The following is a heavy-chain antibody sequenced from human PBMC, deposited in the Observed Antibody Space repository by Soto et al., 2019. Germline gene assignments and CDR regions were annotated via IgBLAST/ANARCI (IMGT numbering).Heavy chain of an antibody. Sequence: SETLSLTCAVSGDSISRGGYSWTWIRQPPGKALEWIGNIYDSGSTSYNPSLKSRVTMSVDTSKNRFSLRLTSVTAADTAVYFCARGSSYYYDYGMDVWGQGTTVTVSS. CDR1: GDSISRGGYS. CDR2: IYDSGST. D-gene: IGHD5-18*01. J-gene: IGHJ6*02. V-gene: IGHV4-30-2*01. CDR3: ARGSSYYYDYGMDV.